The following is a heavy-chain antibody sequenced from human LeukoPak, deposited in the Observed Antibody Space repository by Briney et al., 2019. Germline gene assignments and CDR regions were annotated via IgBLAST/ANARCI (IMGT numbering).Heavy chain of an antibody. CDR1: GGSFSGYY. CDR3: ARVPIAARQYYFDY. D-gene: IGHD6-6*01. Sequence: PSETLSLTCAVYGGSFSGYYWSWIRQPPGKGLEWIGEINHSGSTNYNPSLKSRVTISVDTSKNQFSLKLSSVTAADTAVYYCARVPIAARQYYFDYWGQGTLVTVSS. V-gene: IGHV4-34*01. CDR2: INHSGST. J-gene: IGHJ4*02.